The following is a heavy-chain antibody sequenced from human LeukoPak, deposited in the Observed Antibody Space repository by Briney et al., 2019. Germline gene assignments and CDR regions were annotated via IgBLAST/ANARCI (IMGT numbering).Heavy chain of an antibody. CDR1: GYTFTSYD. J-gene: IGHJ4*02. Sequence: GASVKVSCKASGYTFTSYDINWVRQATGQGLEWMGWMNPNSGNTGYAQKFQGRVTMTRNTSISTAYMELSSLRSEDTAVYYCARARFSGSGSYSWPFDYWGQGTLVTVSS. V-gene: IGHV1-8*01. D-gene: IGHD3-10*01. CDR2: MNPNSGNT. CDR3: ARARFSGSGSYSWPFDY.